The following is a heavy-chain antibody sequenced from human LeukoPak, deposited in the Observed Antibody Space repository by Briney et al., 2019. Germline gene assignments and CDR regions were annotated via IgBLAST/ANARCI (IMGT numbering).Heavy chain of an antibody. CDR3: ARVDLGLWFGELLYGWFDP. D-gene: IGHD3-10*01. J-gene: IGHJ5*02. CDR2: IYHSGST. CDR1: GGSISSSNW. V-gene: IGHV4-4*02. Sequence: SGTLSLTCAVSGGSISSSNWWSWVRQPPGKGLEWIGEIYHSGSTNYNPSPKSRVTISVDKSKNQFSLKLSSVTAADTAVYYCARVDLGLWFGELLYGWFDPWGQGTLVTVSS.